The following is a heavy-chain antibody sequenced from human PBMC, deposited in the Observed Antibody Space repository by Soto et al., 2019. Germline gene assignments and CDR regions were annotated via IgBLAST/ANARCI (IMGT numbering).Heavy chain of an antibody. D-gene: IGHD1-1*01. V-gene: IGHV3-33*01. CDR2: IWYDGSNK. CDR1: GFTFSSYG. CDR3: ARDPRGTGTFDY. J-gene: IGHJ4*02. Sequence: RLSCEAAGFTFSSYGMHGVRQAPGKGLEWVAVIWYDGSNKYYADSVKGRFTISRDNSKNTLYLQMNSLRAEDTAVYYCARDPRGTGTFDYWGQGTLVTVSS.